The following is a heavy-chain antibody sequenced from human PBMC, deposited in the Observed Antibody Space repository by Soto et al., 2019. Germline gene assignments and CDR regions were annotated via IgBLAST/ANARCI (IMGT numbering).Heavy chain of an antibody. Sequence: SETLSLTCRVSGGSMSEYFWSWIRQSPGKGLEWIGYIYYLGSTDYNPSLKSRVTISVDTSKRQFSLRLTSVTAADTAVYYCARDGYDGSGSPYPAYWGPGTQVTVSS. CDR1: GGSMSEYF. V-gene: IGHV4-59*01. D-gene: IGHD3-10*01. J-gene: IGHJ4*02. CDR2: IYYLGST. CDR3: ARDGYDGSGSPYPAY.